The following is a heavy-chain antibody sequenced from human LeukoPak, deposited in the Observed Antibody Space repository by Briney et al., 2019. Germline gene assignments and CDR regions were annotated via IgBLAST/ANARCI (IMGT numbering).Heavy chain of an antibody. CDR2: IIPIFGTA. CDR3: ARDLPYYDSSGYDHRRWFDP. J-gene: IGHJ5*02. CDR1: GGTFSSYA. Sequence: ASVKVSCKASGGTFSSYAISWVRQAPGQGLEWMGRIIPIFGTANYAQKFQGRVTITTDESTGTAYMELSSLRSEDTAVYYCARDLPYYDSSGYDHRRWFDPWGQGTLVTVSS. D-gene: IGHD3-22*01. V-gene: IGHV1-69*05.